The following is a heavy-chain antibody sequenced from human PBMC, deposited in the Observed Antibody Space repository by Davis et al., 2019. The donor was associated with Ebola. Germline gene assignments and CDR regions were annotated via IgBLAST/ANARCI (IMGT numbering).Heavy chain of an antibody. Sequence: SVQVSCKASGLTFSSSIVQWVRHARGQRPEWIGWIVVGSGNTDYAEKFQERVTISRDMSTRTVYMDLSSLRSEDTAFYYCAADSLSTDTPFDYWGQGTLVTVSS. CDR2: IVVGSGNT. CDR1: GLTFSSSI. CDR3: AADSLSTDTPFDY. D-gene: IGHD4-17*01. V-gene: IGHV1-58*01. J-gene: IGHJ4*02.